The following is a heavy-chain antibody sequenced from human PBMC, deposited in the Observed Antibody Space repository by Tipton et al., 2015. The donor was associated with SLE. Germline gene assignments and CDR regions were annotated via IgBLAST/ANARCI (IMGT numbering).Heavy chain of an antibody. D-gene: IGHD3-22*01. J-gene: IGHJ1*01. CDR1: GFTFSSYA. V-gene: IGHV3-23*01. CDR3: TTDPAYYYDSSARGPH. CDR2: ISGSGGST. Sequence: SLRLSCAASGFTFSSYAMSWVRQAPGKGLEWVSAISGSGGSTYYADSVKGRFTISRDNSKNTLYLQMNSLKTEDTAVCYCTTDPAYYYDSSARGPHWGQGTLVTVSS.